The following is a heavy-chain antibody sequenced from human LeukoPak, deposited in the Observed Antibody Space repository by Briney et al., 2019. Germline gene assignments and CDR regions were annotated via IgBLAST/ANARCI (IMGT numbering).Heavy chain of an antibody. Sequence: GGSLRLSCVASGFTFSNYAMSWVRQAPGKGLEWVSLISGSIGSTSYAGSVKGRFTISRDTSKNTLYLQMSNLRAEDTAVYFCARGGGLDVWGQGATVTVSS. J-gene: IGHJ6*02. CDR3: ARGGGLDV. V-gene: IGHV3-23*01. CDR2: ISGSIGST. CDR1: GFTFSNYA. D-gene: IGHD3-16*01.